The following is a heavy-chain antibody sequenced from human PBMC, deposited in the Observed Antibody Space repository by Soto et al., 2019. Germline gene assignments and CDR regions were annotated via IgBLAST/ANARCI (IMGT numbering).Heavy chain of an antibody. CDR2: IYGGGGT. CDR3: ARDLINKAFDI. V-gene: IGHV3-66*01. D-gene: IGHD2-8*01. J-gene: IGHJ3*02. Sequence: PGGSLRLSCAASGFTVSNSYMLWVRQAPGRGLGWVSVIYGGGGTNYADSVKGRSTISRDNSKNTVFFQMNSLRAEDTAVYYCARDLINKAFDIWGQGTMVTVSS. CDR1: GFTVSNSY.